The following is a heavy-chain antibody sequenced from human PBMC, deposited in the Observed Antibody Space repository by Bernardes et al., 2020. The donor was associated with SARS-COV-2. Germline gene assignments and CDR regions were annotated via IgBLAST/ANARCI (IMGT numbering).Heavy chain of an antibody. J-gene: IGHJ3*02. D-gene: IGHD3-22*01. CDR1: GFTFSSYA. CDR3: AKDFYDSSGGWDAFDI. CDR2: ITASNNNR. Sequence: GGSLRLSCAASGFTFSSYAMSWVRQAPGKGLEWVSAITASNNNRDYADSVKGRFTISRDNSKNTLYLQMNSLRAEDTAVYYCAKDFYDSSGGWDAFDIWGQGTMVIVSS. V-gene: IGHV3-23*01.